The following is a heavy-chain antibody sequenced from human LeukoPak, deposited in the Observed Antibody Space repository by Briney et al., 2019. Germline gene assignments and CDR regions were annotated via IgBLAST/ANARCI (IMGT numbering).Heavy chain of an antibody. J-gene: IGHJ6*03. V-gene: IGHV4-39*01. D-gene: IGHD3-9*01. CDR3: ARQPRYFEAYCYMDV. Sequence: PSETLSLTCTVSGGSISRSSYYWGWIRQPPGKGLEWIGSIYYSGSTYYNPSLKSRVTISVDTSKNQFSLKLSSVTAADTAVYYCARQPRYFEAYCYMDVWGKGTTVTISS. CDR2: IYYSGST. CDR1: GGSISRSSYY.